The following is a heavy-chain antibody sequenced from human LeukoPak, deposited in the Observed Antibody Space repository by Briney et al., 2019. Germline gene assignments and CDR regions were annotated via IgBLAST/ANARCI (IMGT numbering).Heavy chain of an antibody. Sequence: GGSLRLSCAASGLTFDASAMCWVRQSPGKGLEWVAVITGGGDSTYYADSVKGRFTISRDNSKKTLFLQINSLRAVDTAVYYCAKNIRDQLLCGFDYWGQGVVVTVSS. V-gene: IGHV3-23*01. J-gene: IGHJ4*02. CDR1: GLTFDASA. CDR3: AKNIRDQLLCGFDY. CDR2: ITGGGDST. D-gene: IGHD2-2*01.